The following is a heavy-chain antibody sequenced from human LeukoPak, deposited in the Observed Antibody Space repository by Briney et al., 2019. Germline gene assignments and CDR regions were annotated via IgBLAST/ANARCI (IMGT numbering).Heavy chain of an antibody. Sequence: SETLSLTCVVYGGSFSGYYWSWIRQPPGKGLEWIGEINHSGSTNYNPSLKSRVTISVDTSKNQFSLKLSSVTAADTAVYYCASLGYCSSTSCYPPFDPWGQGTLVTVSS. CDR2: INHSGST. CDR3: ASLGYCSSTSCYPPFDP. J-gene: IGHJ5*02. CDR1: GGSFSGYY. V-gene: IGHV4-34*01. D-gene: IGHD2-2*01.